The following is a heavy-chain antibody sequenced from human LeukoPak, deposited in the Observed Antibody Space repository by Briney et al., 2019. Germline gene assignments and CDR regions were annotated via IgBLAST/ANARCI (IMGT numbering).Heavy chain of an antibody. CDR1: GGSISSGGYY. D-gene: IGHD3-9*01. CDR3: ARDNVILTGPSPNNWFDP. CDR2: IYYSGST. J-gene: IGHJ5*02. Sequence: SETLSLTCTVSGGSISSGGYYWSWIRQHPGKGLEWIGYIYYSGSTYYNPSLKSRVTISVDTSKNQFSLKLSSVTAADTAVYYCARDNVILTGPSPNNWFDPWGQGTLVTVSS. V-gene: IGHV4-31*03.